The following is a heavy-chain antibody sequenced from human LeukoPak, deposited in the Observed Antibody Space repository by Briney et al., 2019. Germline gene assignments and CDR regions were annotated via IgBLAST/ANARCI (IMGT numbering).Heavy chain of an antibody. CDR3: AWTNWNYARTFDY. J-gene: IGHJ4*02. D-gene: IGHD1-7*01. V-gene: IGHV1-2*02. Sequence: GASVKVSCKASGYTFTGYYMHRVRQAPGQGLEWMGWINPNSGGTNYAQKFQGRVTMTRDTSISTAYMELSRLRSDDTAVYYCAWTNWNYARTFDYWGQGTLVTVSS. CDR1: GYTFTGYY. CDR2: INPNSGGT.